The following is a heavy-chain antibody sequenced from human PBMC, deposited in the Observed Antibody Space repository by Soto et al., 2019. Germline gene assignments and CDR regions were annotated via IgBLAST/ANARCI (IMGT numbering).Heavy chain of an antibody. Sequence: QVQLVESGGGVVQPGRSLRLSCAASGFTFSSYGMHWVRQAPGKGLEWVAGISYDGSNKYYADSVKGRFTISRDNSKNTLYLQMNSLRAEDTGVYSCGKESIAARSLLFWGQGTLVTVSS. CDR1: GFTFSSYG. D-gene: IGHD6-6*01. CDR3: GKESIAARSLLF. J-gene: IGHJ4*02. CDR2: ISYDGSNK. V-gene: IGHV3-30*18.